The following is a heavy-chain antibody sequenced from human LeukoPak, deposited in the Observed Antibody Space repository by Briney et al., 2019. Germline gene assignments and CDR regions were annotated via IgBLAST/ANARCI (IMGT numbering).Heavy chain of an antibody. CDR3: AKGVRITMVRGAFDI. CDR1: GFTFDDYP. V-gene: IGHV3-9*01. CDR2: ISWNSGSI. J-gene: IGHJ3*02. Sequence: GGSLRLSCAASGFTFDDYPMHWVRQAPGKGLEWVSGISWNSGSIVYADSVKGRFTISRDNAKNSLYLQMNSLRPEDTALYYCAKGVRITMVRGAFDIWGQGTMVTVSS. D-gene: IGHD3-10*01.